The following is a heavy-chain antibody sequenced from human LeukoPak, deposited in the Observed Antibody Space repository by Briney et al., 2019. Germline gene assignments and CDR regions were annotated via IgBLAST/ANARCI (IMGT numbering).Heavy chain of an antibody. CDR2: IKQDGSEK. J-gene: IGHJ3*02. V-gene: IGHV3-7*01. D-gene: IGHD6-13*01. CDR1: GFTFINYG. CDR3: ARDVLSSSWPDAFDI. Sequence: PGGSLRLSCAASGFTFINYGMHWVRQAPGKGLEWVANIKQDGSEKYYVDSVKGRFTISRDNAKNSLYLHMNSLRAEDTAVYYCARDVLSSSWPDAFDIWGQGTMVTVSS.